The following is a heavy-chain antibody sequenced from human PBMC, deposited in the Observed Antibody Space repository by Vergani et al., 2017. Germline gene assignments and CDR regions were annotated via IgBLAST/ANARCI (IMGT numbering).Heavy chain of an antibody. J-gene: IGHJ4*02. CDR1: GYTFTSYD. CDR2: IIPIFGTA. D-gene: IGHD6-6*01. CDR3: ARMGGGIAARPTPGY. V-gene: IGHV1-69*12. Sequence: QVQLVQSGAEVKKPGSSVKVSCKASGYTFTSYDINWVRQATGQGLEWMGGIIPIFGTANYAQKFQGRVTITADESTSTAYMELSSLRSEDTAVYYCARMGGGIAARPTPGYWGQGTLVTVSS.